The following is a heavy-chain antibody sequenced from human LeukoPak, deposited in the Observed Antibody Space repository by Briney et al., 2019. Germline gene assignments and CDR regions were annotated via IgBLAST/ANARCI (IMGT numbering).Heavy chain of an antibody. CDR1: GFSFTSYN. J-gene: IGHJ4*02. V-gene: IGHV3-48*02. Sequence: GGSLRLSCAASGFSFTSYNMHWVRQAPGKRLEWPSSISSGSRPVYYSDSVKGRFTISRDDAKDSLHLQMNSLRDEDTAVYYCARSRFTYGSVAFDYWGRGTLVTVSS. CDR2: ISSGSRPV. CDR3: ARSRFTYGSVAFDY. D-gene: IGHD4-17*01.